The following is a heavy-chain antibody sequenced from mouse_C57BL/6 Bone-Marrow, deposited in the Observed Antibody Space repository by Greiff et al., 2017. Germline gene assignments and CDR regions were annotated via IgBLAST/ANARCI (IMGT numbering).Heavy chain of an antibody. CDR1: GFSLTSYG. D-gene: IGHD2-3*01. Sequence: QVQLQQSGPGLVQPSQSLSITCTVSGFSLTSYGVHWVRQSPGKGLEWLGVIWSGGSTDYNAAFISKLSISTDNSKSQVFVKRNSLQADDTAIYYCARKRDDGYYYYAMDYGGQGTSVTVSS. V-gene: IGHV2-2*01. CDR3: ARKRDDGYYYYAMDY. J-gene: IGHJ4*01. CDR2: IWSGGST.